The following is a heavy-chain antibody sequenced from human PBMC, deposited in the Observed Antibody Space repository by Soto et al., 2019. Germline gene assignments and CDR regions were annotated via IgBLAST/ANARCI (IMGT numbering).Heavy chain of an antibody. J-gene: IGHJ6*02. CDR3: ARGTFGYSSSWYVRGEYGMDV. CDR2: INPNSGGT. D-gene: IGHD6-13*01. CDR1: GYTFTGYY. V-gene: IGHV1-2*04. Sequence: QVQLAQSGAEVKKPGASVKVSCKASGYTFTGYYMHWVRQAPGQGLEWMGWINPNSGGTNYAQKFQGWVTMTRDTSISTAYMELSRLRSDDTAVYYCARGTFGYSSSWYVRGEYGMDVWGQGTTVTVSS.